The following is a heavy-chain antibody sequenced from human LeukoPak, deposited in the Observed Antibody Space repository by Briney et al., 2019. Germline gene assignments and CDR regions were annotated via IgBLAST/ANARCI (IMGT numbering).Heavy chain of an antibody. V-gene: IGHV1-2*06. Sequence: ASVKVSCKTSRYSFAGYFIHWVRQAPGQGLQWMGRINPNSGGTEYEQSFQSRVTMTRDTSISTAYVEVSTLISDDTAVYYCARDLSSTSNWEFDYWGQGTLVTVSS. CDR2: INPNSGGT. D-gene: IGHD1-26*01. J-gene: IGHJ4*02. CDR1: RYSFAGYF. CDR3: ARDLSSTSNWEFDY.